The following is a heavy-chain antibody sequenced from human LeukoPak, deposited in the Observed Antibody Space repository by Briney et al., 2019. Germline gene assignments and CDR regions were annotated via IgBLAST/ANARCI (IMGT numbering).Heavy chain of an antibody. CDR2: IYYSGST. D-gene: IGHD2/OR15-2a*01. J-gene: IGHJ6*02. CDR3: ARVGNSYGMGV. Sequence: SETLSLTCTVSGGSISSGDYYWSWIRQPPGKGLEWIGYIYYSGSTYYNPSLKSRVTISVDTSKNQFSLKLSSVTAADTAVYYCARVGNSYGMGVWGQGTTVTVSS. CDR1: GGSISSGDYY. V-gene: IGHV4-30-4*01.